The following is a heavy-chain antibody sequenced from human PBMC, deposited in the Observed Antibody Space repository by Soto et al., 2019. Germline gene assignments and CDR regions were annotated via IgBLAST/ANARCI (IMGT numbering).Heavy chain of an antibody. CDR1: GFTFSDYY. CDR2: ISGSGSTT. V-gene: IGHV3-11*01. Sequence: QVHLEESGGGLVKPGGSLRLSCTASGFTFSDYYMSWIRQAPGKGLEWLAYISGSGSTTYYTDSVKGRFAISRDNARTSLYPQINSLRVEDSAVYYCARSSLTYFEFWGQGTLVTVSS. CDR3: ARSSLTYFEF. J-gene: IGHJ4*02.